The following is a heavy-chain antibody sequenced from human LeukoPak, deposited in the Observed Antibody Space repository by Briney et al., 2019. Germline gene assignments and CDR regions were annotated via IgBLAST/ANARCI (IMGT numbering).Heavy chain of an antibody. Sequence: ASVKVSCKASGYNFRNHGITWVRQAPGQGLEWMGWISHYKNYPQKFEGRVTMSTDTSTSTAYMELRSLRSDDTAMYYCVRMRVPSDDVDFDYWGQGILVTVSS. CDR3: VRMRVPSDDVDFDY. D-gene: IGHD1-1*01. CDR2: ISHYK. J-gene: IGHJ4*02. CDR1: GYNFRNHG. V-gene: IGHV1-18*01.